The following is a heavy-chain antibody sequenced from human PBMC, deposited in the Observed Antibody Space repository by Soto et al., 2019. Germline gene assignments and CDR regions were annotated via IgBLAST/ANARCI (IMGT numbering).Heavy chain of an antibody. Sequence: EVQLLESGGGLVQPGGSLRLSCAASGFTFRSYAMNWVRQAPGRGLECVSSIDGSGAGAYYADSVKGRFTISRDNSEMTLVLQMNSPRAEDTAVYYCAKGDILTGSKEGWDYWGQGTLVTVSS. J-gene: IGHJ4*02. CDR1: GFTFRSYA. V-gene: IGHV3-23*01. CDR3: AKGDILTGSKEGWDY. CDR2: IDGSGAGA. D-gene: IGHD3-9*01.